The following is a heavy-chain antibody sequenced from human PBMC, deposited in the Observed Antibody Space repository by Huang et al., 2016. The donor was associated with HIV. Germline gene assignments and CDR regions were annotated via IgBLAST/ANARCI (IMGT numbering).Heavy chain of an antibody. V-gene: IGHV4-59*11. CDR2: VYSSGSA. CDR3: ARSNTGNYFLKKYYFDN. D-gene: IGHD1-26*01. CDR1: GGSITSHY. Sequence: QVQLQESGPGLVKPSETLSLSCTVSGGSITSHYWSWVRQPPGRGLEWLGHVYSSGSAIYNTSLKSRVTLAVDSSKNQFSLKLTSLTAADTAVYYCARSNTGNYFLKKYYFDNWGQGTLVTVSS. J-gene: IGHJ4*02.